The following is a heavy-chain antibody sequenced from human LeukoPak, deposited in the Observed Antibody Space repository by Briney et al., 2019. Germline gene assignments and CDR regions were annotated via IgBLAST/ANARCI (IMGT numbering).Heavy chain of an antibody. CDR3: ARAIWFGELFPWFDP. D-gene: IGHD3-10*01. CDR2: IKQDGSEK. J-gene: IGHJ5*02. V-gene: IGHV3-7*01. Sequence: GGSLRLSCTASGFTFGDYAMSWVRQAPGKGLEWVANIKQDGSEKYYVDSVKGRFTISRDNAKNSLYLQMNSLRAEDTAVYYCARAIWFGELFPWFDPWGQGTLVTVSS. CDR1: GFTFGDYA.